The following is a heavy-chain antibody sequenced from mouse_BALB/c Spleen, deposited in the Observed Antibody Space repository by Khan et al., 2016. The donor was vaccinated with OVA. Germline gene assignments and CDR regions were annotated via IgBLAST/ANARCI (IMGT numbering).Heavy chain of an antibody. CDR1: GYAFSSYW. CDR2: IYPGDGDT. CDR3: ARGYGINFDY. D-gene: IGHD2-10*02. V-gene: IGHV1-80*01. Sequence: QVQLKQSGAELVRPGSSVKISCKASGYAFSSYWMNWVKQRPGQGLEWIGQIYPGDGDTNYNGKFKGKATLTADKSSSTAYMQLSSLTSEDSADYFCARGYGINFDYWGQGTTLTVSS. J-gene: IGHJ2*01.